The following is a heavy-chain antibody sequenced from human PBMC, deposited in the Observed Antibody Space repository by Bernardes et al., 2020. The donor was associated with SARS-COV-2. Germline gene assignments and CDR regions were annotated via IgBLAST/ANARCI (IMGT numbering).Heavy chain of an antibody. D-gene: IGHD3-22*01. J-gene: IGHJ4*02. CDR2: IYSNGIT. CDR1: GGSIDSYY. Sequence: SETLSLTCTVSGGSIDSYYWSWIRQPPGKGLEWIGYIYSNGITNYNPSLKSRVTISLDTSKNQFSLKLTSVTATDTAVYYCARSRDSSAYPGDYWGQGTLVTVSS. V-gene: IGHV4-59*01. CDR3: ARSRDSSAYPGDY.